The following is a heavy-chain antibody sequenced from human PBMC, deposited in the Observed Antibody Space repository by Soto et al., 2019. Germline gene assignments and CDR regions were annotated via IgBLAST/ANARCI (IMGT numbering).Heavy chain of an antibody. CDR2: IIPIFGTA. Sequence: SVKVSCKASGGTFSSYAISWVRQAPGQGLEWMGGIIPIFGTANYAQKFQGRVTITADESTSTAYMELSSLRSEDTAVYYYARERAYYYDSSGYPAYYGMDVWGQGTTVTVSS. CDR3: ARERAYYYDSSGYPAYYGMDV. J-gene: IGHJ6*02. D-gene: IGHD3-22*01. V-gene: IGHV1-69*13. CDR1: GGTFSSYA.